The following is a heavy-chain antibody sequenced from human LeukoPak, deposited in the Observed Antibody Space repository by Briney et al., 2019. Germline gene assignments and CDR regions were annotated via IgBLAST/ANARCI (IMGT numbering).Heavy chain of an antibody. V-gene: IGHV4-30-2*01. CDR1: GGSISSGGYS. D-gene: IGHD6-13*01. CDR3: GRGGIAAAASGIDY. CDR2: IYQNGNT. Sequence: SETLSLTCAASGGSISSGGYSWSWIRHPPGKGLEWIGYIYQNGNTYYNPSLKSRVTISVDRSKNQFSLNLSSVTAADTAVYYCGRGGIAAAASGIDYWGQGTLVAVSS. J-gene: IGHJ4*02.